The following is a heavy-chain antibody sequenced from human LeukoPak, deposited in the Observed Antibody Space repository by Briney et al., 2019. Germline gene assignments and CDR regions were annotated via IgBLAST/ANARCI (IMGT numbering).Heavy chain of an antibody. Sequence: PGGSLRLSCAASGFTFSSYGMHWVRQAPGKGLEWVAFIRYDGSNKYYADSVKGRFTISRDNSKNPLYLQMNGLRAEDTAVYYCAKDGRYGGVHWFDPWGQGTLVTVSS. D-gene: IGHD4-23*01. CDR1: GFTFSSYG. CDR3: AKDGRYGGVHWFDP. J-gene: IGHJ5*02. CDR2: IRYDGSNK. V-gene: IGHV3-30*02.